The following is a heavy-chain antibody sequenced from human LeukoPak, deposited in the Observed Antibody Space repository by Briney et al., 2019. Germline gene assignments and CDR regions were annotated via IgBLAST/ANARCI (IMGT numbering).Heavy chain of an antibody. J-gene: IGHJ4*02. CDR3: ASLWALGGR. CDR1: GFTFSSYE. Sequence: GGSLRLSCAASGFTFSSYEVDWVRQAPGKGLEWVSYISISGDTRYYADSVRGRFTVSRDNAKNSAYLQMNSLIAEDTAIYYCASLWALGGRWGQGTLVTVSS. D-gene: IGHD1-26*01. V-gene: IGHV3-48*03. CDR2: ISISGDTR.